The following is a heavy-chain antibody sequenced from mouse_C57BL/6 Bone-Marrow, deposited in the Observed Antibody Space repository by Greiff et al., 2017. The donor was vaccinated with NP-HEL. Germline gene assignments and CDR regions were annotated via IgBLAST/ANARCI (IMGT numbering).Heavy chain of an antibody. CDR2: IYPSDSET. D-gene: IGHD2-5*01. CDR3: ARRVYYSNYDY. V-gene: IGHV1-61*01. CDR1: GYTFTSYW. Sequence: QVQLQQPGAELVRPGSSVKLSCKASGYTFTSYWMDWVKQRPGQGLEWIGNIYPSDSETHYNQKFKDKATLTVDKSSSTAYMQLSSLTSEDSAVYYCARRVYYSNYDYWGQGTTLTVSS. J-gene: IGHJ2*01.